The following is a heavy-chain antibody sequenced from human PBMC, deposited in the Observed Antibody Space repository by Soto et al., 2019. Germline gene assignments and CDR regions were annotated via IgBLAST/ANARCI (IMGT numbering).Heavy chain of an antibody. CDR2: ISPMFGAA. Sequence: QVQLVQSGAEMKKPGSSVKVSCQSSGRTFNTYAMNWVRQAPGQGPEWMGDISPMFGAANYAPKFQGRVTITADESTGTSYMQLSSLTSEYTALYFCAREVQVHTPAFVYWGQGTLVTVSS. V-gene: IGHV1-69*19. CDR3: AREVQVHTPAFVY. CDR1: GRTFNTYA. D-gene: IGHD3-10*01. J-gene: IGHJ4*02.